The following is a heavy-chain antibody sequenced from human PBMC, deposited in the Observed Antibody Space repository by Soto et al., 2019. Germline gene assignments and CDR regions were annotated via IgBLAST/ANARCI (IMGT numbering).Heavy chain of an antibody. Sequence: QVQLVESGGGVVQPGRSLRLSCVASGFSFSHYGMHWVRQAPGKGLEWVADKSDDGSDEHCADSVKGRFTVSRDNSKNTLYLQMNSLSGEDTAVYFCAKRQDGDYRGGMDVWGQGTTVTVSS. D-gene: IGHD4-17*01. CDR3: AKRQDGDYRGGMDV. J-gene: IGHJ6*02. V-gene: IGHV3-30*18. CDR2: KSDDGSDE. CDR1: GFSFSHYG.